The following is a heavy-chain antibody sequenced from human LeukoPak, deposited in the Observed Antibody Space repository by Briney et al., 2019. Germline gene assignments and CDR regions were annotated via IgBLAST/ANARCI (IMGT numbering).Heavy chain of an antibody. J-gene: IGHJ3*01. CDR3: ARRRQVSYYSPYAFDL. CDR2: IYFTGST. CDR1: GGSMTNSY. D-gene: IGHD2-15*01. Sequence: SETLPLTCTVSGGSMTNSYWGWIRQPPGKGLEWLGYIYFTGSTNSNPSLKSRVTIPLDTSKNQLSLRLTSVTAADTAVYYCARRRQVSYYSPYAFDLWGQGTMVTVSS. V-gene: IGHV4-59*08.